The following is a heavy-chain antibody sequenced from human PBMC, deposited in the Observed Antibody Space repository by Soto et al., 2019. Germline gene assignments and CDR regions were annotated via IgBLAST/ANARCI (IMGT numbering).Heavy chain of an antibody. J-gene: IGHJ5*02. CDR1: GGTFSSYA. Sequence: QVQLVQSGAEVKKPGSSVKVSCKSSGGTFSSYAISWVRQAPGQGLEWMGGIIPIFGTANYAQKFQGRVTINADESTRTAYMELSSLRSEDTAVYYCARDRPAATNWFDPWGQGTLVTVSS. V-gene: IGHV1-69*01. CDR3: ARDRPAATNWFDP. D-gene: IGHD2-2*01. CDR2: IIPIFGTA.